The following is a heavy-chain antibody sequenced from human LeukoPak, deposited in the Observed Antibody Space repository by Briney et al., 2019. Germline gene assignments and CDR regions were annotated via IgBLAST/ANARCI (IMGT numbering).Heavy chain of an antibody. Sequence: PGGSLRLSCAASGFTVSSNYMSWVRQAPGKGLEWVSSISSSSSYIYYADSVKGRFTISRDNAKNSLYLQMNSLRAEDTAVYYCARDMGDGYNYFDYWGQGTLVTVSS. V-gene: IGHV3-21*01. CDR2: ISSSSSYI. CDR1: GFTVSSNY. CDR3: ARDMGDGYNYFDY. J-gene: IGHJ4*02. D-gene: IGHD5-24*01.